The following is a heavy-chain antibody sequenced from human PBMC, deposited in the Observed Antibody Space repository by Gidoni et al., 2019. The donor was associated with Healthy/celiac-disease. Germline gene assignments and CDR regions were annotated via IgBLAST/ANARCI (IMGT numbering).Heavy chain of an antibody. V-gene: IGHV1-18*04. CDR3: ERDDRYCTNGVCFYNWFDP. J-gene: IGHJ5*02. CDR1: LYTFTTYG. D-gene: IGHD2-8*01. Sequence: QVQLVQSGAEVKKPGASVKVSCKLSLYTFTTYGISWVRQAPGQGLEWMGWISAYNGNTNYAQKLQGRVTMTTDASTSTDYMELRSLRSDDAAVYYCERDDRYCTNGVCFYNWFDPWGKGTLVTVSS. CDR2: ISAYNGNT.